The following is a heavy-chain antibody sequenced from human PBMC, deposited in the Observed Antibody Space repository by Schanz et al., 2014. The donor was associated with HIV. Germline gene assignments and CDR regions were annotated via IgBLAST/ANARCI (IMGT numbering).Heavy chain of an antibody. Sequence: QVLLVQSGAEVRKPGASVRVSCKASGYAFTDHFIHWVRQAPGQGLEWMAIINPLQDKTAHAQKVQGRLTMTRDTSTGTVYMQFNNLRSEDTAVYYCARAPYRSGWYGVDYWGQGTLVTVSS. D-gene: IGHD6-19*01. CDR1: GYAFTDHF. J-gene: IGHJ4*02. CDR2: INPLQDKT. CDR3: ARAPYRSGWYGVDY. V-gene: IGHV1-46*01.